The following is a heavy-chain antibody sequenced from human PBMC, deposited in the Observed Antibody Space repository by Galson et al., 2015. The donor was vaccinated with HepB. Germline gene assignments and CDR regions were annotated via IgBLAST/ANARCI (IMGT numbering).Heavy chain of an antibody. Sequence: SVKVSCKASGYTFSSYSITWVRQAPGQGLEWVGWISPHNRYTNYAQNFQGRVTMTTDKSTSTAYMELRSLRSDDTAVYYCARGALVVAVGATQNNWFDPWGRGTLVIVSS. CDR3: ARGALVVAVGATQNNWFDP. V-gene: IGHV1-18*01. D-gene: IGHD2-15*01. J-gene: IGHJ5*02. CDR1: GYTFSSYS. CDR2: ISPHNRYT.